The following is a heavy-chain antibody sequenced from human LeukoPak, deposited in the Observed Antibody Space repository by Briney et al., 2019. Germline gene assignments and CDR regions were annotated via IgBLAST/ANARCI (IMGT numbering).Heavy chain of an antibody. CDR2: INHSGRT. CDR1: GFPFSNVW. V-gene: IGHV4-34*01. Sequence: GSLRLSCAASGFPFSNVWMRWVRQAPGKGLEWIGEINHSGRTYYNPSLKSRVTISVDTSKNQFSLNLSSVTAADTAVYYCARDVVVVPAAIHYGMDVWGQGTTVTVSS. J-gene: IGHJ6*02. D-gene: IGHD2-2*01. CDR3: ARDVVVVPAAIHYGMDV.